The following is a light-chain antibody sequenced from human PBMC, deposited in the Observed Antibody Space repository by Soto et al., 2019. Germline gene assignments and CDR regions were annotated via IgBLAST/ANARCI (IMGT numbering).Light chain of an antibody. V-gene: IGKV1-33*01. CDR1: QDINIF. CDR3: QQYDRLPPT. Sequence: DIQMTQSPASLSASVGDRVTITCRASQDINIFLSWFQQRPGQAPRLLIYAASKLQPGVPSRFSGGYSGSDFIFAIDNLQPEDFATYYCQQYDRLPPTFGRGTKVDIK. J-gene: IGKJ2*01. CDR2: AAS.